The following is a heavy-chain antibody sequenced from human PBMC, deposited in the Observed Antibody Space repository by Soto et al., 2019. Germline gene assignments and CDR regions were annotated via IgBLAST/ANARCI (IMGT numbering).Heavy chain of an antibody. CDR1: GGTFSSYA. CDR2: IIPIFGTA. Sequence: SVKVSCKASGGTFSSYAISWVRQGPGQGPEWMGGIIPIFGTANYAQKFQGRVTITADESTSAAYMELSSLRSEDTAVYYCARASGHCSSTSCYTNYYYGMDVWGQGTTVTVSS. D-gene: IGHD2-2*02. CDR3: ARASGHCSSTSCYTNYYYGMDV. J-gene: IGHJ6*02. V-gene: IGHV1-69*13.